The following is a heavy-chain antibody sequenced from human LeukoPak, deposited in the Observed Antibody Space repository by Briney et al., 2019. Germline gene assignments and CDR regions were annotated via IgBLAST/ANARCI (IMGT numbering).Heavy chain of an antibody. J-gene: IGHJ4*02. Sequence: GGSLRLSCAASGFTFRDYSMNWVRQAPGKGLEWVSYISSGSSTISYADSVKGRFTISRDNAKNSLYLQMNSLRAEDTAVYYCTKVATVVTPSRYYFDYWGQGTLVTVSS. CDR1: GFTFRDYS. D-gene: IGHD4-23*01. CDR2: ISSGSSTI. V-gene: IGHV3-48*01. CDR3: TKVATVVTPSRYYFDY.